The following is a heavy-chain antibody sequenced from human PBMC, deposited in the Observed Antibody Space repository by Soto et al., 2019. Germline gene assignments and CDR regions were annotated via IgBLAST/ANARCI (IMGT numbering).Heavy chain of an antibody. J-gene: IGHJ6*03. CDR2: ISAYNGNT. D-gene: IGHD3-16*02. Sequence: GASVKVSCKASGYTFTSYGISWVRQAPGQGLEWMGWISAYNGNTNYARKLQGRVTMTTDTSTSTDYMELRSLRSDDTAVYYCARSYDYIWGSYRSLTPGYYYMDVWGKGTTVTVSS. V-gene: IGHV1-18*01. CDR1: GYTFTSYG. CDR3: ARSYDYIWGSYRSLTPGYYYMDV.